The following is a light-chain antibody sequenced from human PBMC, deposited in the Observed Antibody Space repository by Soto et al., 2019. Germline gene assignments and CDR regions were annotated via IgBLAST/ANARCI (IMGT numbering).Light chain of an antibody. CDR2: WAS. CDR3: QQYYAVPRT. V-gene: IGKV4-1*01. J-gene: IGKJ1*01. Sequence: DIVLTQSPESLTVSLGERATINCKSSQSVLFSSNNKNYLTWYQQKPRQPPRLLIYWASTRESGVPERFSGSGSGTNFTLTISSLQAEDVAVYYCQQYYAVPRTFGQGTKVEI. CDR1: QSVLFSSNNKNY.